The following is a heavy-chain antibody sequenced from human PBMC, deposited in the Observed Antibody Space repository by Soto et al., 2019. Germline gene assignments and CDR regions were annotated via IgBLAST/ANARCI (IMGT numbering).Heavy chain of an antibody. CDR3: ARRSSNYVDY. J-gene: IGHJ4*02. CDR2: IYSSGST. D-gene: IGHD3-10*01. V-gene: IGHV4-30-4*01. CDR1: GGSISSGDNF. Sequence: QVQLQESGPGLVKPSQTLSLTCTVSGGSISSGDNFWSWIRQPPGKGLEWIGYIYSSGSTYYNPSLKSRVIMSVDTSKNQFSLKLSSVTAADTAVYYCARRSSNYVDYWGQGTLVTVSS.